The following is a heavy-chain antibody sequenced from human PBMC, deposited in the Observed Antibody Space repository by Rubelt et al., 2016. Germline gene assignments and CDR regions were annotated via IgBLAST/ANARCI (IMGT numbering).Heavy chain of an antibody. Sequence: GFTLNNYWMHWVRQAPGKGLEWVANIKQEGSEKYYVDSVKGRFTISRDNAKNSLYLQMNSLRADDTAIYYCARGDTSTAGRGLDYWGQGTLVTVSS. CDR2: IKQEGSEK. J-gene: IGHJ4*02. D-gene: IGHD2-2*01. CDR3: ARGDTSTAGRGLDY. V-gene: IGHV3-7*03. CDR1: GFTLNNYW.